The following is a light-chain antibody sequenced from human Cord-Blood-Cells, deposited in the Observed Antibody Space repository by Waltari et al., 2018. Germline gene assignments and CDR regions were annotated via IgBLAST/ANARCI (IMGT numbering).Light chain of an antibody. CDR2: GNS. V-gene: IGLV1-40*01. J-gene: IGLJ3*02. CDR3: QSYDSSLSGWV. CDR1: SSNIGAGYD. Sequence: QPVLTQPPSVSGPPGQRVTISCPGTSSNIGAGYDVHWYQQLPGTAPKLLIYGNSNRPSGVPDRFSGSKSGTSASLAITGLQAEDEADYYCQSYDSSLSGWVFGGGTKLTVL.